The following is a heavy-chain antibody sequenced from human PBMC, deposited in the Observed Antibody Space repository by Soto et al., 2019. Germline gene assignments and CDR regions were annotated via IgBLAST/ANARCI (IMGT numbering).Heavy chain of an antibody. CDR1: GFTVSSNY. Sequence: GGSLRLSCAASGFTVSSNYMSWVRQAPGKGLEWVSVIYSGGSTYYADSVKGRFTISRDNSKNTLYLQMNSLRAEDTAVYYCARDDYYGSSGKHQLLGDYYYYGMDVWGQGTTVTVSS. J-gene: IGHJ6*02. CDR2: IYSGGST. D-gene: IGHD3-22*01. CDR3: ARDDYYGSSGKHQLLGDYYYYGMDV. V-gene: IGHV3-66*01.